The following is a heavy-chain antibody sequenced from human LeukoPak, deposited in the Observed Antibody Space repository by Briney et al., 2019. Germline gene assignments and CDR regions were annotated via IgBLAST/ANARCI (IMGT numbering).Heavy chain of an antibody. V-gene: IGHV3-53*01. CDR2: IYSGGST. Sequence: XGSLRLSCAASGFTLSSNYMSWVRQAPGKGLEWVAVIYSGGSTYYTDSVKGRLTISKENSKNKLYLKMKSGRGEDTGGDYCAGDKEYYYDSSAYYYYYYMYVWGKGTPVTVSS. CDR1: GFTLSSNY. J-gene: IGHJ6*03. CDR3: AGDKEYYYDSSAYYYYYYMYV. D-gene: IGHD3-22*01.